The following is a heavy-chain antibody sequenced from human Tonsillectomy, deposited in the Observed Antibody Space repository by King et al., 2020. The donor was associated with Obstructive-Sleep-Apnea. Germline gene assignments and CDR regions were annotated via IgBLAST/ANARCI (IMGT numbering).Heavy chain of an antibody. Sequence: QLQLQESGPGLVKPSETLSLTCTVSGGSITSSSYYWGWIRQPPGKGLGWIGSIYYSGSTYYNPSLKSRVTLSVDTSKNQFSLRLSSVTAADTAVYYCARVGGDWYFDLWGRGTLVTVSS. D-gene: IGHD2-15*01. CDR3: ARVGGDWYFDL. CDR1: GGSITSSSYY. J-gene: IGHJ2*01. V-gene: IGHV4-39*07. CDR2: IYYSGST.